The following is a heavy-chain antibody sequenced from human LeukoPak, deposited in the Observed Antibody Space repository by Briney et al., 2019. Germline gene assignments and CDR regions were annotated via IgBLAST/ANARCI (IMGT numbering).Heavy chain of an antibody. CDR1: GYTFTSYG. CDR2: ISAYNGNT. V-gene: IGHV1-18*01. D-gene: IGHD3-16*01. Sequence: GASVKVSCKASGYTFTSYGISWVRQAPGQGLEWMGWISAYNGNTNYAQKLQGRVTMTTDTSTSTAYMELRSLRSDDTAVYYCARDPALSLGGYYYYGMDVWGQGTTVTVSS. CDR3: ARDPALSLGGYYYYGMDV. J-gene: IGHJ6*02.